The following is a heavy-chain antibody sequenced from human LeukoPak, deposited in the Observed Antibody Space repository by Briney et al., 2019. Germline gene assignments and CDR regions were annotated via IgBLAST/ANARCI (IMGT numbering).Heavy chain of an antibody. CDR2: INYSGTT. D-gene: IGHD3-10*01. CDR3: ARDSPLWFGERYYFDY. J-gene: IGHJ4*02. CDR1: GGSISRSTYY. V-gene: IGHV4-39*07. Sequence: SETLSLTRSVSGGSISRSTYYWGWIRQPPGKGLEWIATINYSGTTHYIPSLNSRVTISADTSNNQFSLKLSSVTAADTAVYYCARDSPLWFGERYYFDYWGQGTLVTVSS.